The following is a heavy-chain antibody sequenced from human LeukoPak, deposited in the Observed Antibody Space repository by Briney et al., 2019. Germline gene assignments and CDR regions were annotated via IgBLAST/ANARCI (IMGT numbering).Heavy chain of an antibody. CDR1: GGSISSYY. D-gene: IGHD5-18*01. CDR3: ARQVQLLYWYFDL. J-gene: IGHJ2*01. CDR2: IYYSGST. Sequence: PSETLSLTCTVSGGSISSYYWSWIRQPPGKGLEWIGYIYYSGSTNYNPSLKSRVTISVDTSKNQFSLKLSSVTAADTAVYYCARQVQLLYWYFDLWGRGTLVTVSS. V-gene: IGHV4-59*08.